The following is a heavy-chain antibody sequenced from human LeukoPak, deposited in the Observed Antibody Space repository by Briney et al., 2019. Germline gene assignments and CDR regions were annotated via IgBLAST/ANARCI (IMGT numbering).Heavy chain of an antibody. J-gene: IGHJ4*02. CDR3: AKHGFGVPEGY. Sequence: GTSLRLSCSASGFTFRNYGIHWVRQAPGKGLEWVIVVSRDGGTKYYSDSVKGRFTISRDNSENTLYLQMNSLRVEDTAVYYCAKHGFGVPEGYWGQGTLVTVSS. D-gene: IGHD3-10*01. V-gene: IGHV3-30*18. CDR2: VSRDGGTK. CDR1: GFTFRNYG.